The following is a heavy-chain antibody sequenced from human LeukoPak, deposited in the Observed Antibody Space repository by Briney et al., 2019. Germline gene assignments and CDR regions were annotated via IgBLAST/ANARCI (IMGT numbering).Heavy chain of an antibody. CDR3: AKEGFDY. CDR1: GFTFDDYA. CDR2: ISWNSGSI. J-gene: IGHJ4*02. Sequence: GGSLRLSCAASGFTFDDYAMHWVRQAPGKGLEWVSGISWNSGSIGYADSVKGRFTISRDNAKNSLYLQMNSLRAEDTALYYCAKEGFDYWGQGTPVTVSS. V-gene: IGHV3-9*01.